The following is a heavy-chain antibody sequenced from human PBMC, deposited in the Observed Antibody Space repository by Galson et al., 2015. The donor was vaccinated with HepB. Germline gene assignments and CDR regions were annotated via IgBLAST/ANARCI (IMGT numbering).Heavy chain of an antibody. CDR2: INAGNGNT. CDR3: AREGSSWYEGAFDI. V-gene: IGHV1-3*01. D-gene: IGHD6-13*01. Sequence: SCKASGYTFTRYAMHWVRQAPGQRLEWMGWINAGNGNTKYSQKFQVRVTITRDTSASTAYMEVSSLRSEDTAVYYCAREGSSWYEGAFDIWGQGTMVTVSS. J-gene: IGHJ3*02. CDR1: GYTFTRYA.